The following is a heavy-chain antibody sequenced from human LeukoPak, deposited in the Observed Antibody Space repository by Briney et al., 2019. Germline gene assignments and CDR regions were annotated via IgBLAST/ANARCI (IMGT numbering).Heavy chain of an antibody. Sequence: VASVKVSCKVSGYTFTDYYMHWVQQAPGKGLEWMGLVDPEDGETIYAEKFQGRVTITADTSTDTAYMELSSLRSEDTAVYYCATGILTGSYLDYWGQGTLVTVSS. CDR3: ATGILTGSYLDY. CDR2: VDPEDGET. J-gene: IGHJ4*02. CDR1: GYTFTDYY. V-gene: IGHV1-69-2*01. D-gene: IGHD3-9*01.